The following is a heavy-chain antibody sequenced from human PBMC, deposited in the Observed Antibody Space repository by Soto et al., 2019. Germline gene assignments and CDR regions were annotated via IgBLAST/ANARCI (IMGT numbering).Heavy chain of an antibody. Sequence: PGGSLRLSCAASGFTFSSYSMNWVRQAPGKGLEWVSSISSSSSYIYYADSVKGRFTISRDNAKNSLSLQMNSLRAEDTAVYYCARDLGTPDSYFDYWGQGTLVTSPQ. CDR2: ISSSSSYI. D-gene: IGHD1-1*01. J-gene: IGHJ4*02. V-gene: IGHV3-21*01. CDR1: GFTFSSYS. CDR3: ARDLGTPDSYFDY.